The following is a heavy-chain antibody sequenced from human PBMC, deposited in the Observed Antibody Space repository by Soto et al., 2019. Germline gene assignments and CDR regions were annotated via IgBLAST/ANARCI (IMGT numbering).Heavy chain of an antibody. Sequence: QVQLQESGPGLVKPSETLSLTCTVSGGSISSDYWNWIRQPPGKGLEWIGYIYYSGRTNYNPTLKSRVTFPIAHSHNHFSPKLSSVTAAHPAVYYSPSDPPRTRWFAPSGQRPLVPVPS. CDR1: GGSISSDY. CDR2: IYYSGRT. V-gene: IGHV4-59*08. D-gene: IGHD2-2*01. CDR3: PSDPPRTRWFAP. J-gene: IGHJ5*02.